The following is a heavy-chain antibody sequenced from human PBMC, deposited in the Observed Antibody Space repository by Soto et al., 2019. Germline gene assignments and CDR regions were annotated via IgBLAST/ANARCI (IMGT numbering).Heavy chain of an antibody. D-gene: IGHD3-9*01. CDR1: GGTFSSYA. CDR3: ASPKRGATGYSPLDAFDI. J-gene: IGHJ3*02. Sequence: GASVKVSFKASGGTFSSYAISWVRQAPGQGLEWMGGIIPIFGTANYAQKFQGRVTITADKSTSTAYMELSSLRSEDTAVYYCASPKRGATGYSPLDAFDIWGQGTMVTVSS. CDR2: IIPIFGTA. V-gene: IGHV1-69*06.